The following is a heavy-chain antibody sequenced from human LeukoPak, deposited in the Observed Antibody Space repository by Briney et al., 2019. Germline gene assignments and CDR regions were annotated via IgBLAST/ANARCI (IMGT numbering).Heavy chain of an antibody. D-gene: IGHD2-2*01. J-gene: IGHJ5*02. CDR2: IIPIFGTA. Sequence: ASVKVSCKASGYTFTSYYMHWVRQAPGQGLEWMGGIIPIFGTANYAQKFQGRVTITADESTSTAYMELSSLRSEDTAVYYCARVRGSSTSIERFDPWGQGTLVTVSS. CDR3: ARVRGSSTSIERFDP. CDR1: GYTFTSYY. V-gene: IGHV1-69*13.